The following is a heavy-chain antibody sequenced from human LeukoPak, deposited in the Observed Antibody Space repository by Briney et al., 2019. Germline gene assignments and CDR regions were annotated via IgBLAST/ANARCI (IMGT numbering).Heavy chain of an antibody. Sequence: PGGSLRLSCTTSGFTFGDTAMSWFRQAPGKGLEWVGFIRSKAYGGTTEYAASVKGRFTISRDDSKSIAYLQMNSLKTEDTAVYYCTRDAWYYYDSSGYSKLLFDYWGQGTLVTVSS. CDR3: TRDAWYYYDSSGYSKLLFDY. V-gene: IGHV3-49*03. CDR2: IRSKAYGGTT. D-gene: IGHD3-22*01. CDR1: GFTFGDTA. J-gene: IGHJ4*02.